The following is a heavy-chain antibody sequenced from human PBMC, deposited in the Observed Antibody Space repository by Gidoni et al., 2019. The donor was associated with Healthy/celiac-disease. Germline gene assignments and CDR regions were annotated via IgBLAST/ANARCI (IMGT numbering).Heavy chain of an antibody. V-gene: IGHV4-34*01. J-gene: IGHJ6*02. D-gene: IGHD2-2*01. CDR3: ARDLKYQLPWDYYYGMDV. Sequence: QVQLQQWGAGLLKPSETLSLTCAVYGGSFSGYYWSWIRQPPGKGLEWIGEINHSGSTNYNPSLKSRVTISVDTSKNQFSLKLSSVTAADTAVYYCARDLKYQLPWDYYYGMDVWGQGTTVTVSS. CDR2: INHSGST. CDR1: GGSFSGYY.